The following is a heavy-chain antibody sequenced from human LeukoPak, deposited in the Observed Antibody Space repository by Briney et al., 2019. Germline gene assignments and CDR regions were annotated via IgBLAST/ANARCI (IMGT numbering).Heavy chain of an antibody. J-gene: IGHJ4*02. CDR3: AREDVAAAGTPGY. CDR2: ISSSSSYI. V-gene: IGHV3-21*04. Sequence: PGGSLRLSCAASGFTFSSYSVNWVRQAPGKGLEWVSSISSSSSYIYYADSVKGRFTISRDNAKNSLYLQMNSLRAEDTAVYYCAREDVAAAGTPGYWGQGTLVTVSS. CDR1: GFTFSSYS. D-gene: IGHD6-13*01.